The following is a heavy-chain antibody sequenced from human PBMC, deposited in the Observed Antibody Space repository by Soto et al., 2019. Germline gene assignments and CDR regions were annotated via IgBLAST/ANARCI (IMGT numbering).Heavy chain of an antibody. CDR2: IIPIFGTS. J-gene: IGHJ4*02. CDR1: GGTFSTYA. Sequence: QVQLVQSGAEVKKPGSSVKVSCKASGGTFSTYAISWVRQAPGQGLEWMGGIIPIFGTSTNAEKFQGRVTITADESTNTVYMERSSLRSEDTAVYYWARSPATSGSFLWGQGTLVTVSS. D-gene: IGHD1-26*01. CDR3: ARSPATSGSFL. V-gene: IGHV1-69*01.